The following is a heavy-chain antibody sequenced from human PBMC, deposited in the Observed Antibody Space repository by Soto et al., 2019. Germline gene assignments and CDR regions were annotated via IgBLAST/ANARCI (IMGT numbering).Heavy chain of an antibody. CDR1: GGSISSGDYY. V-gene: IGHV4-30-4*01. CDR2: IYYSGST. Sequence: SETLSLTCTVSGGSISSGDYYWSWIRQPQGKGLEWIGYIYYSGSTYYNPSLKSRVTISVDTSKNQFSLKLSSVTAADTAVYYCARNFGVVIRSYGMDVWGQGTTVTVSS. D-gene: IGHD3-3*01. CDR3: ARNFGVVIRSYGMDV. J-gene: IGHJ6*02.